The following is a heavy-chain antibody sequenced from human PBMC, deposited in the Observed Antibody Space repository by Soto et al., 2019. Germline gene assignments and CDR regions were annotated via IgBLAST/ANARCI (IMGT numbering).Heavy chain of an antibody. J-gene: IGHJ4*02. Sequence: GGSLRLSCAASGFTFSSYGMHWVRQAPGKGLEWVAVIWSDGSNKYYADSVKGRFTISRDNSKNTLYLQMNTLRAEDTAVYYCAKEFWSGPFDYWGQGTLVTVSS. V-gene: IGHV3-33*06. D-gene: IGHD3-3*01. CDR1: GFTFSSYG. CDR2: IWSDGSNK. CDR3: AKEFWSGPFDY.